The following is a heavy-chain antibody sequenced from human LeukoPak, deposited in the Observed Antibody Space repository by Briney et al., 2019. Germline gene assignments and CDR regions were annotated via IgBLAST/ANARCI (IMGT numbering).Heavy chain of an antibody. CDR3: ARDRSSSSLDY. J-gene: IGHJ4*02. CDR1: GYTFTGYN. Sequence: GASVKVSCKASGYTFTGYNMHWVRQAPGQGLEWMGWINPNSGGTNYAQKFQGRVTMTRDTSISIAYMELSRLRSDDTAVYYCARDRSSSSLDYWGQGTLVTVSS. CDR2: INPNSGGT. V-gene: IGHV1-2*02. D-gene: IGHD6-6*01.